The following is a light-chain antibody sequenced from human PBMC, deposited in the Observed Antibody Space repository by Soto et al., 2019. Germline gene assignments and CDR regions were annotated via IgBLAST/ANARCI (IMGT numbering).Light chain of an antibody. V-gene: IGKV3-20*01. J-gene: IGKJ5*01. CDR1: QSVSNNY. CDR3: MHALQT. Sequence: EFVLTQSPGTLSLSPGERATLSCRASQSVSNNYLAWYQQKPGQAPRLLIYGASNRATGIPDRFSGSGSGTDFTLKISRVEAEDVGVYYCMHALQTLVQGTRLEI. CDR2: GAS.